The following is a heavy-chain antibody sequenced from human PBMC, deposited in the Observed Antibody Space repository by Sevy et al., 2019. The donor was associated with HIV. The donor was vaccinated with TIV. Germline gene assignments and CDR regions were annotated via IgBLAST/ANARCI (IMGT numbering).Heavy chain of an antibody. Sequence: GGSLRLSCAASGFSLNSYWMSWVRQAPGKGLEWVAVISYHGRDKFYADSVKGRFTISRDNSKNILYLQMNGLRIEDTAVYYCAKDFTGYNGMDVWGQGTMVTVSS. CDR2: ISYHGRDK. V-gene: IGHV3-30*18. CDR3: AKDFTGYNGMDV. CDR1: GFSLNSYW. D-gene: IGHD3-9*01. J-gene: IGHJ6*02.